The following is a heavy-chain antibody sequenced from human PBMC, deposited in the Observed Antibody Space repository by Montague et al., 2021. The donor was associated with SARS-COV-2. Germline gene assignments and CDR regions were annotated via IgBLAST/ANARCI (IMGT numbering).Heavy chain of an antibody. Sequence: SETLSLTCSVSGGSVSSGSCYWSWIRQPPGKGLEWIGYIYYTGTTYYNPSLKSRVTMSVDTSKNQFSLKLTSVTAADTAVYYCANADRCSSGSCYSPFDSWGQGSLVTVSS. V-gene: IGHV4-39*01. J-gene: IGHJ4*02. CDR3: ANADRCSSGSCYSPFDS. CDR2: IYYTGTT. CDR1: GGSVSSGSCY. D-gene: IGHD2-15*01.